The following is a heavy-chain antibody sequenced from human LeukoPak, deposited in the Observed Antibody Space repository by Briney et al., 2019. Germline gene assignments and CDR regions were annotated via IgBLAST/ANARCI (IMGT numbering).Heavy chain of an antibody. J-gene: IGHJ3*02. D-gene: IGHD3-10*01. CDR2: IYYSGST. CDR1: GGSISSYY. CDR3: ARGSRFGFDAFDI. Sequence: PSETLSLTCTVSGGSISSYYWSWIRQPPGKGLEWIGYIYYSGSTNYNPSLKSRVTISVDTSKNQFSLKLSSVTAADTAVYYCARGSRFGFDAFDIWGQGTMVTVSS. V-gene: IGHV4-59*01.